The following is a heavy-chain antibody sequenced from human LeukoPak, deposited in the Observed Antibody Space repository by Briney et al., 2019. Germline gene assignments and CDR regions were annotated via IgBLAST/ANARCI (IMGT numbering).Heavy chain of an antibody. CDR2: INPNSGGT. V-gene: IGHV1-2*02. CDR1: GYTFTGYY. J-gene: IGHJ4*02. CDR3: ARDLTGVEGFDY. Sequence: ASVTVSCKASGYTFTGYYMHWVRQAPGQGLEWMGWINPNSGGTNYAQKFQGRVTMTRDTSISTAYMELSRLRSDDTAVYYCARDLTGVEGFDYWGQGTLVTVSS. D-gene: IGHD1-14*01.